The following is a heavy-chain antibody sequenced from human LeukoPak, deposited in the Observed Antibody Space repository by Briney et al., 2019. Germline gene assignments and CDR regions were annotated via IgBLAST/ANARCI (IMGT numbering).Heavy chain of an antibody. CDR3: ARHRLSRAAAVRNWFDP. V-gene: IGHV4-34*01. CDR1: GGSFSGYY. CDR2: INHSGST. Sequence: PSETLSLTCAVYGGSFSGYYWSWIRQPPGKGLEWIGEINHSGSTNYNPSLKSRVTISVDTSKNQFSLKLSSVTAADTAVYYCARHRLSRAAAVRNWFDPWGQGTLVTISS. J-gene: IGHJ5*02. D-gene: IGHD6-25*01.